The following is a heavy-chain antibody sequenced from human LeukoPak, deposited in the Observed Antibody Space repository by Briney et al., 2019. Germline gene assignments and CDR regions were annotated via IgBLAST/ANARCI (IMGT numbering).Heavy chain of an antibody. CDR3: ARDTHYYDSSGLFDY. D-gene: IGHD3-22*01. Sequence: ASVKVSCKASGYTFTGYYMHWVRQAPGQGLEWMGWINPNSGGTNYAQKFQGRVTMTRDTSISTAYMELSRLRSDDTAVYYCARDTHYYDSSGLFDYWGQGTLVTVSS. J-gene: IGHJ4*02. CDR1: GYTFTGYY. CDR2: INPNSGGT. V-gene: IGHV1-2*02.